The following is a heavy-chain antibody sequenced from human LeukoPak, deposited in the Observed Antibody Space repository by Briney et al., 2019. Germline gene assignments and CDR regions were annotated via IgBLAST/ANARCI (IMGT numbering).Heavy chain of an antibody. J-gene: IGHJ2*01. CDR2: INPSGGST. CDR3: ARGLKDSSSWYAGWYFDL. Sequence: ASVKVSCKASGYTFTSYYMHWVRQAPGQGLEWMGIINPSGGSTSYAQKFQGRVTMTRNTSISTAYMELSSLRSEDTAVYYCARGLKDSSSWYAGWYFDLWGRGTLVTVSS. CDR1: GYTFTSYY. D-gene: IGHD6-13*01. V-gene: IGHV1-46*01.